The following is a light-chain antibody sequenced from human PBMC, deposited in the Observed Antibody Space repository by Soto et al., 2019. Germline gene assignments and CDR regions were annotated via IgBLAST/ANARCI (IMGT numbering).Light chain of an antibody. Sequence: ETVLTQSPATLSVSPGERATLSCRASQNVNSDLAWYQQKPGQAPRLLIYAASTRATGIPPRFSGSGSGTEFTLTISSLQSEDFAVYYCQQYSNWPPITFGQGTRLEI. J-gene: IGKJ5*01. CDR3: QQYSNWPPIT. CDR1: QNVNSD. CDR2: AAS. V-gene: IGKV3-15*01.